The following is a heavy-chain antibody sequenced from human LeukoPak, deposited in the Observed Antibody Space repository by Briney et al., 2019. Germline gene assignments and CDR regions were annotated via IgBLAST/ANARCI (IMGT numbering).Heavy chain of an antibody. Sequence: SETLSLTCAVYGGSFSGYCWSWIRQPPGKGLEWIGEINHSGSTNYNPSLKSRVTISVDTSKNQFSLKLSSVTAADTAVYYCARGLRSRHLSLNWFDPWGQGTLVPVSS. V-gene: IGHV4-34*01. CDR3: ARGLRSRHLSLNWFDP. J-gene: IGHJ5*02. CDR2: INHSGST. D-gene: IGHD3-16*01. CDR1: GGSFSGYC.